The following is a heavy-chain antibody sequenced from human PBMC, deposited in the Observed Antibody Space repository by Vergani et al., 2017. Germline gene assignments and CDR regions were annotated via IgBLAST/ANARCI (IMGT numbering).Heavy chain of an antibody. CDR2: ISSSGSTI. J-gene: IGHJ4*02. D-gene: IGHD3-22*01. CDR3: AREWGTISGTMIVVGLGY. Sequence: EVQLVESGGGLVKPGGSLRLSCAASGFTFSSYSMNWVRQAPGKGLEWVSYISSSGSTIYYADSVKGRFTISRDNAKNSLYLQMNSLRAEDTAVYYCAREWGTISGTMIVVGLGYWGQGTLVTVSS. CDR1: GFTFSSYS. V-gene: IGHV3-21*05.